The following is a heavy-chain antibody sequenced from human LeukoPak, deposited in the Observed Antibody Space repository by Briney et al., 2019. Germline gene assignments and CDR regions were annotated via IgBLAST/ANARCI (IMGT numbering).Heavy chain of an antibody. J-gene: IGHJ6*03. V-gene: IGHV4-4*07. CDR1: GGSISSYY. CDR3: ARSRGNYDSWSGYYFYYYYMDV. Sequence: SETLSLTCTVSGGSISSYYWSWIRQPAGKGLEWIGRIYTSGSTNYNPSLKSRVTMSVDTSKNQFSLKLSSVTAADTAVYYCARSRGNYDSWSGYYFYYYYMDVWGKGTTVTVSS. CDR2: IYTSGST. D-gene: IGHD3-3*01.